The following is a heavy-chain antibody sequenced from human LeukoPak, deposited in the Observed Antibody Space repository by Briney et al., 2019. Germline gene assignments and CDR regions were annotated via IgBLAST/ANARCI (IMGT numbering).Heavy chain of an antibody. CDR2: ISGHNGDT. V-gene: IGHV1-18*01. Sequence: ASVKVSCKASGYTFTSYSINWVRQAPGQGLEWMGWISGHNGDTNYAQKFQGRVTMTTDTSTSTAYMELRSLRSDDTAVYYCARGHRLRYFDWIPNPHDYWGQGTLVTVSS. J-gene: IGHJ4*02. CDR3: ARGHRLRYFDWIPNPHDY. CDR1: GYTFTSYS. D-gene: IGHD3-9*01.